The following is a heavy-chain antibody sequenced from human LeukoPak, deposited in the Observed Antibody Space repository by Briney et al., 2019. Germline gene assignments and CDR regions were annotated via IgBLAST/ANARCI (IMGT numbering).Heavy chain of an antibody. CDR3: AREWRGAYFSY. V-gene: IGHV4-39*07. D-gene: IGHD3-16*01. J-gene: IGHJ4*02. Sequence: SETLSLTCTVSGGFIRGSDYYWGWIRQPPGKGLEWIGSFSYSGSTNYNPSLKSRVSLSEDTSQNQFSMKLTSVTAADTAVYYCAREWRGAYFSYWGQGTLVTVSS. CDR1: GGFIRGSDYY. CDR2: FSYSGST.